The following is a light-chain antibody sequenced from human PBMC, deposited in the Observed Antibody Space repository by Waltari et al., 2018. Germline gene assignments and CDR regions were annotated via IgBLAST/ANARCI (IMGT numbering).Light chain of an antibody. V-gene: IGLV1-44*01. CDR2: SDN. J-gene: IGLJ2*01. CDR3: AACDDSLNGVV. CDR1: SSNIGSNT. Sequence: QSVLTQPPSASGTPGQIFTISCSGSSSNIGSNTEDWYQQLPGTAPKLLNYSDNQRPSGFPDRCPGSKSATSASLAISGLQSEDESDYYCAACDDSLNGVVFGGGTKLTVL.